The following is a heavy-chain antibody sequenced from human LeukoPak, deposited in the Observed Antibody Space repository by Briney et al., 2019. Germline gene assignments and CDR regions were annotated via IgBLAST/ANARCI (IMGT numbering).Heavy chain of an antibody. J-gene: IGHJ4*02. CDR3: AKAPATDY. CDR2: ISYDGSSK. D-gene: IGHD6-25*01. Sequence: GGSLGLSCAASGFTFNTYGMHWVRQAPGKGLEWVAVISYDGSSKYYADSVKGRFTISRDNSKNTLYLQMNSLRPEDTAVYYCAKAPATDYWGQGTLVTV. CDR1: GFTFNTYG. V-gene: IGHV3-30*18.